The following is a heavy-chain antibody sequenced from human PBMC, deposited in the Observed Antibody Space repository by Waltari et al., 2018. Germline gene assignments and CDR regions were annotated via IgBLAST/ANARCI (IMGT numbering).Heavy chain of an antibody. CDR2: ISSSSSYI. V-gene: IGHV3-21*01. J-gene: IGHJ4*02. D-gene: IGHD6-19*01. CDR3: ARVCSSGRCFDY. CDR1: GFTFSSYS. Sequence: EVQLVESGGGLVKPGGSLRLSCAASGFTFSSYSMNWVRQAPGKGLEWVSSISSSSSYIYYAESVKGRFTIARDNAKNSLYLQMNSLRAEDTAVYYCARVCSSGRCFDYWGQGTLVTVSS.